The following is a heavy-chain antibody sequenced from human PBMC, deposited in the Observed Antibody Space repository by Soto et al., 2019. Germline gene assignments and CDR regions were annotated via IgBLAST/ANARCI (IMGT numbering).Heavy chain of an antibody. D-gene: IGHD3-3*01. CDR3: ARVQDGTDFWSGYYKRWFDP. CDR1: GYTFTSYG. V-gene: IGHV1-18*01. J-gene: IGHJ5*02. Sequence: ASVKVSCKASGYTFTSYGISWVRQAPGQGLEWMGWISAYNGNTNYAQKLQGRVTMTTDTSTSTAYMELRSLRSDDTAVYYCARVQDGTDFWSGYYKRWFDPWGQGTLVTVSS. CDR2: ISAYNGNT.